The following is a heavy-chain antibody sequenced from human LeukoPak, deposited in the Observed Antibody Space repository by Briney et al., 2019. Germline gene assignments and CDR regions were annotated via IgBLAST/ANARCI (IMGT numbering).Heavy chain of an antibody. V-gene: IGHV3-30*18. CDR2: ISHNGSNE. D-gene: IGHD4-17*01. J-gene: IGHJ4*02. Sequence: TGGSLRLSCEASGFTLSSYGMHWVRQAPGKGLEWVAVISHNGSNEYSADSVKGRFTISRDNSKNTLYLQMNSLRAEDTAVYYCAKGIGWRPYYGDYWDYWGQGTLVTVS. CDR3: AKGIGWRPYYGDYWDY. CDR1: GFTLSSYG.